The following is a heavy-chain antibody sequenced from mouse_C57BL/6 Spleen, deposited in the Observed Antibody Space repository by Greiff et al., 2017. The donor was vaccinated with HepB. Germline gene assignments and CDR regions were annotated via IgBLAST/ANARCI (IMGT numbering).Heavy chain of an antibody. CDR3: AREGATPDYAMDY. J-gene: IGHJ4*01. D-gene: IGHD3-1*01. CDR1: GYTFTSYW. CDR2: INPNSGST. Sequence: VQLQQSGAELVKPGASVKLSCKASGYTFTSYWMHWVKQRPGQGLEWIGMINPNSGSTNYNEKFKSKATLTVDKSSSTAYMQLSSLTSEDSAVYYCAREGATPDYAMDYWGQGTSVTVSS. V-gene: IGHV1-64*01.